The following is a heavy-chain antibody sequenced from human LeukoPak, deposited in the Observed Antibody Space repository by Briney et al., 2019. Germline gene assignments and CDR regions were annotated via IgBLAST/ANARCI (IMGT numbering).Heavy chain of an antibody. J-gene: IGHJ4*02. CDR3: AKDRIVATSRTIFDY. CDR1: GFTFSSYG. CDR2: IWYDGSNK. Sequence: GGSLRLSCAASGFTFSSYGMHWVRQAPGKGLEWVAVIWYDGSNKYYADSVKGRFTISRDNSKNTLYLQMNSLRAEDTAVYYCAKDRIVATSRTIFDYWGQGTVVTVSS. V-gene: IGHV3-30*02. D-gene: IGHD5-12*01.